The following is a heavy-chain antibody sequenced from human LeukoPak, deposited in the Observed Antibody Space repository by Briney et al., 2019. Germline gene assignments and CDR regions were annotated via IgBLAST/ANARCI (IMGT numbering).Heavy chain of an antibody. CDR2: INHSGST. V-gene: IGHV4-34*01. Sequence: PSETLSLTCAVYGGSFSGYYWSWIRQPPGKGLEWIGEINHSGSTNYNPSLKSRVTISVDTSKNQFSLKLSSVTAADTAVYYCARGPERWLQPFGYWGQGTLVTVSS. CDR3: ARGPERWLQPFGY. J-gene: IGHJ4*02. CDR1: GGSFSGYY. D-gene: IGHD5-24*01.